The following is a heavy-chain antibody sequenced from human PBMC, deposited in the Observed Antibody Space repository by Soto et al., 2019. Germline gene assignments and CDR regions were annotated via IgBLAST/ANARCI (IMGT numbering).Heavy chain of an antibody. V-gene: IGHV1-8*01. CDR2: MNPNSGNT. J-gene: IGHJ5*02. D-gene: IGHD3-16*02. Sequence: QVQLVQSGAEVKKPGASVKVSCKASGYTFTSYDINWVRQATGQGLEWMGWMNPNSGNTGYAQKFQGRVTMTRNTSISTAYMELSSLRSEDTAVYYCARGREDYDYIWGSYRDNWFDPWGQGTLVTVSP. CDR1: GYTFTSYD. CDR3: ARGREDYDYIWGSYRDNWFDP.